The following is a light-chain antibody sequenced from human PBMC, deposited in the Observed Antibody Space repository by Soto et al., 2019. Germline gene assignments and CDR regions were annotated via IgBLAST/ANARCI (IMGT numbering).Light chain of an antibody. V-gene: IGKV3-20*01. CDR1: QSVSSIY. CDR2: GAS. CDR3: QQYGSSRWT. J-gene: IGKJ1*01. Sequence: EIVLTQAPGTLSLSQGERATLSCRASQSVSSIYLAWYQQKPGQAPRLLIYGASSRATGIPDRFSGSGSGTDFTLTISRLYPEDFAVYYCQQYGSSRWTFGQGTKVDIK.